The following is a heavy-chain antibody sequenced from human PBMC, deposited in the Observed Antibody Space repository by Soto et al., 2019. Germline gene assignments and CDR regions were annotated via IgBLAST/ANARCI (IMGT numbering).Heavy chain of an antibody. CDR2: ISYDGSNK. D-gene: IGHD6-19*01. V-gene: IGHV3-30-3*01. Sequence: QVQLVESGGGVVQPGRSLRLSCAASGFTFSTYAMHWVRQAPGKGLEWVAVISYDGSNKYYADSVKGRFTISRDNSKNTLYLQMNSLSAEDTAVYYCARDKPPYSSGWHNRHFDYWGQGTLVTVSS. J-gene: IGHJ4*02. CDR3: ARDKPPYSSGWHNRHFDY. CDR1: GFTFSTYA.